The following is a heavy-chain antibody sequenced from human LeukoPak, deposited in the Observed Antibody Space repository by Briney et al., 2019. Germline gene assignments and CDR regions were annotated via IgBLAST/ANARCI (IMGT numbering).Heavy chain of an antibody. CDR3: ARLSYDYVWGSYRYDAYFDY. V-gene: IGHV4-38-2*01. J-gene: IGHJ4*02. CDR1: GYSISSGYY. Sequence: SETLSLTCAVSGYSISSGYYWAWIRQPPGKGLEWIGSIYHSGSTYYNPSLKSRVTISVDTSKNQFSLKLSSVTAADTAVYYCARLSYDYVWGSYRYDAYFDYWGQGTLVTVSS. D-gene: IGHD3-16*02. CDR2: IYHSGST.